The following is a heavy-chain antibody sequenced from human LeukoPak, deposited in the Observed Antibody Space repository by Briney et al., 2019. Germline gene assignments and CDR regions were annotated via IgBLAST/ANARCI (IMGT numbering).Heavy chain of an antibody. CDR3: ARDPIWDCSSTSCSLGGGDYYYYMDV. J-gene: IGHJ6*03. CDR1: GGTFISYA. CDR2: IIPIFGTA. V-gene: IGHV1-69*05. D-gene: IGHD2-2*01. Sequence: ASVKVSCKASGGTFISYAISWVRQAPGQGLEWMGGIIPIFGTANYAKEFQGRVTITTDESTSPAYMELSSLRSDDTAVYYCARDPIWDCSSTSCSLGGGDYYYYMDVWGKGTTVTVSS.